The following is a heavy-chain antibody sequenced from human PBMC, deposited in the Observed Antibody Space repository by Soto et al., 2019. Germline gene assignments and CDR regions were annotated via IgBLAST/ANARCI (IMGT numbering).Heavy chain of an antibody. CDR2: IYYSGST. Sequence: PSETLSLTCTVSGGSISSYYWSWIRQPPGKGLEWIGYIYYSGSTNYNPSLKSRVTISVDTSKNQFSLKLSSVTAADTAVYYCARVNGVAARYYSDYWGQGTLVTVSS. CDR3: ARVNGVAARYYSDY. V-gene: IGHV4-59*01. CDR1: GGSISSYY. J-gene: IGHJ4*02. D-gene: IGHD6-6*01.